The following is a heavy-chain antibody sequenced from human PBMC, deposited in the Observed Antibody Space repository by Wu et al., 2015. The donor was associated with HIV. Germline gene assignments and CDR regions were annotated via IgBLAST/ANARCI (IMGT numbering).Heavy chain of an antibody. D-gene: IGHD6-13*01. J-gene: IGHJ5*02. CDR1: GGTFSSYA. Sequence: QVQLVQSGAEVKKPGSSVKVSCKASGGTFSSYAISWVRQAPGQGLEWMGGIIPIFGTANYAQKFQGRVTMTKNTSINTAYMELSSLRSEDTAVYYCARGYSSSWLNWFDPWGQGTLVTVSS. V-gene: IGHV1-69*05. CDR2: IIPIFGTA. CDR3: ARGYSSSWLNWFDP.